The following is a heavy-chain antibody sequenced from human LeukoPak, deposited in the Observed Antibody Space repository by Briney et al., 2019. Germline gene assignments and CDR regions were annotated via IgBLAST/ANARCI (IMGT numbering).Heavy chain of an antibody. CDR3: ASGPLWFGSYNPRWGDGEDFDY. CDR2: ISYDGSNK. Sequence: GRSLRLSCAASGFTFSSYAMHWVRQAPGKGLEWVAVISYDGSNKYYADSVKGRFTISRDNSKNTLYLQMNSLRAEDTAVYYCASGPLWFGSYNPRWGDGEDFDYWGQGTLVTVSS. V-gene: IGHV3-30-3*01. D-gene: IGHD3-10*01. J-gene: IGHJ4*02. CDR1: GFTFSSYA.